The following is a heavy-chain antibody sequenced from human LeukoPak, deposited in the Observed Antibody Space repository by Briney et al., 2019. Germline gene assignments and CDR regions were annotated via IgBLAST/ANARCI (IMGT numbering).Heavy chain of an antibody. J-gene: IGHJ4*02. V-gene: IGHV4-61*02. CDR2: IYTSGST. D-gene: IGHD5-12*01. CDR3: ARDGLAGGYDSVY. Sequence: SETLSLTCTVSGGSISSGSYYWSWIRQPAGKGLEWIGRIYTSGSTNYNPSLKSRVTISVDTSKNQFSLKLSSVTAADTAVYYCARDGLAGGYDSVYWGQGTLVTVSS. CDR1: GGSISSGSYY.